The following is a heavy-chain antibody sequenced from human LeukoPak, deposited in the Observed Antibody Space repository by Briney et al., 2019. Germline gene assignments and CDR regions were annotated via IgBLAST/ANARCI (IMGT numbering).Heavy chain of an antibody. CDR1: GFTFGSYG. V-gene: IGHV3-33*01. CDR3: ARDSAAHYYFDY. Sequence: GRSLRLSCAASGFTFGSYGMHWVRQAPGKGLEWVAVIWYDGSNKYYADSVKGRFTISRDNSKNTLYLQMNSLRAEDTAVYYCARDSAAHYYFDYWGQGTLVTVSS. J-gene: IGHJ4*02. CDR2: IWYDGSNK. D-gene: IGHD1-26*01.